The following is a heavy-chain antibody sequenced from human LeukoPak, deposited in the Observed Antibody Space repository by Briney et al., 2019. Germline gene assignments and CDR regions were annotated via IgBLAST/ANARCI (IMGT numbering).Heavy chain of an antibody. V-gene: IGHV3-48*03. J-gene: IGHJ6*04. CDR2: ISSSGSTI. Sequence: QPGGSLRLSCAASGFTFSSYEMNWVRQAPGKGLEWVSYISSSGSTIYYADSANGRFTISRDNAKNSLYLQMNSLRAEDTAVYYCAELGITMIGGVWGKGTTVTISS. D-gene: IGHD3-10*02. CDR3: AELGITMIGGV. CDR1: GFTFSSYE.